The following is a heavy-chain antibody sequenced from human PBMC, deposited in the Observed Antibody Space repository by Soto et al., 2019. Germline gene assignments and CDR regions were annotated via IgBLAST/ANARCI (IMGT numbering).Heavy chain of an antibody. D-gene: IGHD2-21*01. J-gene: IGHJ6*02. CDR3: ARYRMATIAYIYNGMDV. CDR2: MFSSGST. Sequence: PGNGLEWIGYMFSSGSTDYNPSFKSRVTISVDTSRKHFSLKMTSVTAADTAIYYCARYRMATIAYIYNGMDVWGQGTTVS. V-gene: IGHV4-31*02.